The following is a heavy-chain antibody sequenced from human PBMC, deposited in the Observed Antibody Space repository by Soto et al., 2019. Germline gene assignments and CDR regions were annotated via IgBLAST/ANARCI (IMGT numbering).Heavy chain of an antibody. CDR1: GFAFSSHG. D-gene: IGHD2-8*02. J-gene: IGHJ5*02. CDR3: AKACSTGGNCFIINH. CDR2: ISYDGSTK. Sequence: QVQLVESGGGVVQPGRSLRLSCAASGFAFSSHGMHWVRQAPGKGLEWAAVISYDGSTKYYADSVKGRFTISRDNSNYTLYLQMSSLRVEDTAVYYRAKACSTGGNCFIINHWGQGILVTVSS. V-gene: IGHV3-30*18.